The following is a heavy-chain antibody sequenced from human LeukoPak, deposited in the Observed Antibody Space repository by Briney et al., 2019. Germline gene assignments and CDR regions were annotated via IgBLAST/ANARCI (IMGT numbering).Heavy chain of an antibody. V-gene: IGHV5-51*01. J-gene: IGHJ3*02. CDR3: ARRGVTTYAFDI. D-gene: IGHD4-17*01. Sequence: GESLKISCQGSGYRFTSYWIGWVRQVPGQGLEWMGIIYPGDSDTRYSPSFQGQVTISADKSISTAYLQWSSLKASDTAMYYCARRGVTTYAFDIWGQGTMVTVSS. CDR2: IYPGDSDT. CDR1: GYRFTSYW.